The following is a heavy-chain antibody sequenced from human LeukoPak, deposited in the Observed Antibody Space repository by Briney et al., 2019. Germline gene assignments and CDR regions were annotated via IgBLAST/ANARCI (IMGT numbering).Heavy chain of an antibody. CDR1: GFIFSNYE. CDR3: ARVWLVGKGGPSLLFDY. CDR2: ITSTSGITI. Sequence: GGSLRLSCAASGFIFSNYEMNWVRQAPGKGLEWVSRITSTSGITIYYGDSVKGRFTISRDNAKNSLYLQMNSLRAEDTAVYYCARVWLVGKGGPSLLFDYWGQGTLVTVSS. D-gene: IGHD6-19*01. V-gene: IGHV3-48*03. J-gene: IGHJ4*02.